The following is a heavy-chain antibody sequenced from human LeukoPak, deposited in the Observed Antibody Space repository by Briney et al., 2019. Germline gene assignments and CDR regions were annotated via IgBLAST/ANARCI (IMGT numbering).Heavy chain of an antibody. V-gene: IGHV4-30-4*08. CDR3: ARAPRYYDFWSGYYPDY. CDR1: GGSISSGDYY. CDR2: IYYSGST. Sequence: PSETLSLTWTVSGGSISSGDYYWSWIRQPPGKGLEWIGYIYYSGSTYYNPSLKSRVTISVDTSKNQFSLKLSSVTAADTAVYYCARAPRYYDFWSGYYPDYWGQGTLVTVSS. D-gene: IGHD3-3*01. J-gene: IGHJ4*02.